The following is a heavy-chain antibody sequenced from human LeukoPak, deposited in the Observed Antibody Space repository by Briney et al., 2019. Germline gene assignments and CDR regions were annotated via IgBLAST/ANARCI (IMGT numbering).Heavy chain of an antibody. CDR3: AKYGSGSYYTDYYGMDV. D-gene: IGHD3-10*01. Sequence: GGSLRLSCAASGFTFNNYWMSWVRQAPGKGLEWVSAISGSGGSTYYADSVKGRFTISRDNSKNTLYLQMNSLRAEDTAVYYCAKYGSGSYYTDYYGMDVWGQGTTVTVSS. J-gene: IGHJ6*02. V-gene: IGHV3-23*01. CDR1: GFTFNNYW. CDR2: ISGSGGST.